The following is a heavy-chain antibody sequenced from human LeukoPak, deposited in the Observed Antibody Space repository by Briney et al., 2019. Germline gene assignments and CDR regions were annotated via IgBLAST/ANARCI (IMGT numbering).Heavy chain of an antibody. CDR2: ISGSGGST. J-gene: IGHJ4*02. D-gene: IGHD5-24*01. CDR1: GFTFSSYA. CDR3: AMSITGRDGYPGHFPGHFDY. Sequence: GGSLRLSCAASGFTFSSYAMSWVRQAPGKGLEWVSAISGSGGSTYYADSVKGRFTISRDNSKNTLYLQMNSLRAEDTAVYYCAMSITGRDGYPGHFPGHFDYWGQGTLVTVSS. V-gene: IGHV3-23*01.